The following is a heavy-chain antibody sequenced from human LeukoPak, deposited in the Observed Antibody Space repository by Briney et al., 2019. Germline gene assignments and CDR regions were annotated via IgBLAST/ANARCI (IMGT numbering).Heavy chain of an antibody. CDR1: GYTFTGYY. V-gene: IGHV1-2*02. CDR3: ARGHYDFWSGDGY. Sequence: ASVTVSCKASGYTFTGYYMHWVRQAPGQGLEWMGWINPNSGGTNYAQKFQGRVTMTRDTSISTAYMELSRLRSDDTAVYYCARGHYDFWSGDGYWGQGTLVTVSS. CDR2: INPNSGGT. J-gene: IGHJ4*02. D-gene: IGHD3-3*01.